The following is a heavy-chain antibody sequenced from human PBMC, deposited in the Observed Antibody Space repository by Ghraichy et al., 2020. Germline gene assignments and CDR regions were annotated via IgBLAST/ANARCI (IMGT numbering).Heavy chain of an antibody. CDR1: GGSVSSGSYS. CDR2: IYYSGNT. CDR3: ARAQRNLNYASQLDY. Sequence: SETLSLTCTVSGGSVSSGSYSWSWIRQPPGKGLEWIGYIYYSGNTNYNPSLKSRVTISVDTSKNQFSLELSSVTAADTAIYYCARAQRNLNYASQLDYWGQGTLLTVSS. V-gene: IGHV4-61*01. D-gene: IGHD4-11*01. J-gene: IGHJ4*02.